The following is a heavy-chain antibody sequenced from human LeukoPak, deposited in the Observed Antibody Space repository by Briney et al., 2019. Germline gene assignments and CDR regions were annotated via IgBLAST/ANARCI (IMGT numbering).Heavy chain of an antibody. D-gene: IGHD5-12*01. Sequence: SQTLSLTCTVSGGSISSGGYYWGWIRQHPGKGLEWIGYIYYSGSTYYNPSLKSRVTISVDTSKNQFSLKLSSVTAADTAVYYCARATMSDIAVDYWGQGTLVTVSS. V-gene: IGHV4-31*03. J-gene: IGHJ4*02. CDR2: IYYSGST. CDR3: ARATMSDIAVDY. CDR1: GGSISSGGYY.